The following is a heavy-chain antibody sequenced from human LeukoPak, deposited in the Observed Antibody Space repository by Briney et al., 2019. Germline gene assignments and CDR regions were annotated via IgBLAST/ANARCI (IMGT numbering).Heavy chain of an antibody. V-gene: IGHV1-69*01. Sequence: GSSVKVSCKASGGTFSSYAISWVRQAPGQGLERMGGIIPIFGTANYAQKFQGRVTITADESTSTAYMELSSLRSEDTAVYYCARDLGGTTGPELWGQGTLVTVSS. D-gene: IGHD4-11*01. CDR1: GGTFSSYA. CDR2: IIPIFGTA. J-gene: IGHJ4*02. CDR3: ARDLGGTTGPEL.